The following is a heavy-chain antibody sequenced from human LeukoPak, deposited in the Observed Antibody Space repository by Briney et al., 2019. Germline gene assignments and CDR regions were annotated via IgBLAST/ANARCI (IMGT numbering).Heavy chain of an antibody. CDR1: GGSISSGDYY. CDR2: IYYSGST. J-gene: IGHJ4*02. V-gene: IGHV4-30-4*08. Sequence: ASQTLSLTCTVSGGSISSGDYYWSWIRQPPGKGLEWIGYIYYSGSTYYNPSLKSRVTISVDTSKNQFSLKLSSVTAADTAVYYCARVGIVVVPAASYWGRGTLVTVSS. D-gene: IGHD2-2*01. CDR3: ARVGIVVVPAASY.